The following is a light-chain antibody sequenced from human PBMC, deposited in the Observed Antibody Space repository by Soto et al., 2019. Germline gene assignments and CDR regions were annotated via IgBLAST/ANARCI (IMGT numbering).Light chain of an antibody. J-gene: IGKJ4*01. CDR2: GAS. V-gene: IGKV3-20*01. CDR1: QSLSSSY. CDR3: QQFATSPLT. Sequence: ENVLTQSPGTLSLSPGERATLSCRASQSLSSSYLAWYQQKPGQAPRLLIYGASSRATGIPDRFSGSGSGTDFTLTISRLEPEDFAVYYCQQFATSPLTFGGGTKVDTK.